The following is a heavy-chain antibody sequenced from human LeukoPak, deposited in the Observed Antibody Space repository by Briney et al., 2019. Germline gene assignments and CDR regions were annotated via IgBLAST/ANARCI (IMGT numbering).Heavy chain of an antibody. V-gene: IGHV3-23*01. J-gene: IGHJ5*02. CDR2: ISGSGGST. Sequence: GGSLRLSCAASGFPFSSYAMSWVRQAPGRGLEWVSAISGSGGSTYYADSVKGRFTISRDNSKNTLYLQMNTLRAEDTAVYYCAKGPGRYCSSTSCQQYNWVDHWGQGTLVTVSS. CDR3: AKGPGRYCSSTSCQQYNWVDH. D-gene: IGHD2-2*01. CDR1: GFPFSSYA.